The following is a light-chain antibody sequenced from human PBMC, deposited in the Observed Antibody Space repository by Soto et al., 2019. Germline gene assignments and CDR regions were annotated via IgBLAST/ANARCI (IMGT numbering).Light chain of an antibody. Sequence: EIVMTQSPATLSVSPGDRATLSCRASQSVSSNLAWYQQKPGQAPNLLIYGASTWATGIPARFSGSGSGTEITLTISILQSEDFAVYYCQQYNNWTLTTFGGGTKVEIK. CDR3: QQYNNWTLTT. CDR1: QSVSSN. J-gene: IGKJ4*01. V-gene: IGKV3D-15*01. CDR2: GAS.